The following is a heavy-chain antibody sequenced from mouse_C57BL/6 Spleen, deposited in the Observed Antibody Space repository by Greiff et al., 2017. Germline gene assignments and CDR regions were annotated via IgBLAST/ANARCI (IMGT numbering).Heavy chain of an antibody. CDR1: GYTFTSYW. CDR3: ARSGNWVFDY. CDR2: IHPNSGST. V-gene: IGHV1-64*01. Sequence: QVQLKESGAELVKPGASVKLSCKASGYTFTSYWMHWVKQRPGQGLEWIGMIHPNSGSTNYNEKFKSKATLTVDKSSSTAYMQLSSLTSEDSAVYYCARSGNWVFDYWGQGTTLTVSS. J-gene: IGHJ2*01. D-gene: IGHD4-1*01.